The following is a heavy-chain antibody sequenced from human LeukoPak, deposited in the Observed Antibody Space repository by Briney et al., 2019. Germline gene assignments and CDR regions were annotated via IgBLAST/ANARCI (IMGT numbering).Heavy chain of an antibody. CDR3: AGGRDGYNFVDY. CDR1: GYTFTGYY. D-gene: IGHD5-24*01. V-gene: IGHV1-2*02. CDR2: INPNSGGT. J-gene: IGHJ4*02. Sequence: ASVKVSCKASGYTFTGYYMHWVRQAPGQGLEWMGWINPNSGGTNYAQKFQGRVTMTKDTSISTAYMELSRLRSDDTAVYYCAGGRDGYNFVDYWGQGTLVTVSS.